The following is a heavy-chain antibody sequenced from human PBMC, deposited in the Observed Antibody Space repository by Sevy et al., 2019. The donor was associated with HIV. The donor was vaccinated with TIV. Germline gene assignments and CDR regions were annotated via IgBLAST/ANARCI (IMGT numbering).Heavy chain of an antibody. CDR3: ARGPLNYYRSGSPLYYYMDV. V-gene: IGHV1-2*02. CDR2: INPNSGGT. Sequence: ASVKVSCKASGYTFTGYYMHWVRQAPGQGLEWMAWINPNSGGTNYAQKFQGSVTMTRDTSISTAYMELSRLRSDDTAVYYCARGPLNYYRSGSPLYYYMDVWGKGTTVTVSS. J-gene: IGHJ6*03. D-gene: IGHD3-10*01. CDR1: GYTFTGYY.